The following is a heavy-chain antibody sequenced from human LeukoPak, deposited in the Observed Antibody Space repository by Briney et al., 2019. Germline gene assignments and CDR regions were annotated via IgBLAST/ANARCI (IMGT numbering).Heavy chain of an antibody. D-gene: IGHD4-17*01. CDR1: GGTFSSYA. V-gene: IGHV1-69*04. CDR3: ASGATVVTPLKY. J-gene: IGHJ4*02. Sequence: GASVKVSCKASGGTFSSYAISWVRQAPGQGLEWMGRIIPILGIANYAQKFQGRVTITADKSTSTAYMELSSLRSEDTAVYYCASGATVVTPLKYWGQGTLVTVSS. CDR2: IIPILGIA.